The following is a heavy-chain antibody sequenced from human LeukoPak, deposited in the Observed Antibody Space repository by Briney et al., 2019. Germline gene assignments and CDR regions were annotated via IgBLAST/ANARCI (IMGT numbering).Heavy chain of an antibody. Sequence: GRSLRLTCAGSAPSFSTNTMSWVRQPLRSGLERVSAISNNGGRTDYADSVKGRFTISRDNSKSTLYLHMDSLRAEDTAVYYCARDEDTSALSEYWGQGTLVTVSS. J-gene: IGHJ4*02. CDR3: ARDEDTSALSEY. D-gene: IGHD2/OR15-2a*01. V-gene: IGHV3-23*01. CDR2: ISNNGGRT. CDR1: APSFSTNT.